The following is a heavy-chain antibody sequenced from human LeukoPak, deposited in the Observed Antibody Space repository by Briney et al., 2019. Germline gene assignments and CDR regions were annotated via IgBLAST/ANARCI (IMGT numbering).Heavy chain of an antibody. CDR1: GGSFSGYY. D-gene: IGHD2-2*01. V-gene: IGHV4-34*01. CDR3: ARGYCSSTSCYGREYYYYGMDV. J-gene: IGHJ6*02. CDR2: INHSGST. Sequence: KSSETLSLTCAVYGGSFSGYYWSWIRQPPGKGLEWIGEINHSGSTNYNPSLKSRVTISVDTSKNQFSLKLSSVTAADTAVYYCARGYCSSTSCYGREYYYYGMDVWGQGTTVTVSS.